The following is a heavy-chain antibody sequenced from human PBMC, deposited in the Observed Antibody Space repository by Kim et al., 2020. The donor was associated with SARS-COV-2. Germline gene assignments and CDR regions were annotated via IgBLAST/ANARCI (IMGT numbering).Heavy chain of an antibody. J-gene: IGHJ5*02. CDR1: GGSISSYY. CDR3: ARVLDCSGGSCYSNWFDP. V-gene: IGHV4-59*01. Sequence: SETLSLTCTVSGGSISSYYWSWIRQPPGKGLEWIGYIYYSGSTNYNPSLKSRVTISVDTSKNQFSLKLSSVTAADTAVYYCARVLDCSGGSCYSNWFDPWGQGTLVTVSS. CDR2: IYYSGST. D-gene: IGHD2-15*01.